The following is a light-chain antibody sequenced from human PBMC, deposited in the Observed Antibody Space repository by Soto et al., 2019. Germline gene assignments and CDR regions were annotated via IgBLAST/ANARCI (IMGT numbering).Light chain of an antibody. CDR3: MQSLQTPPT. CDR1: QSLLHGNGYNY. Sequence: DIVMTQSPLSLPVTPGEPASISCRSSQSLLHGNGYNYLDWYLQKPRQSPQLLIYLGSNRASGVPDRFSGSGSGTDFTLRLSRVEAEDVGVYYCMQSLQTPPTFGQGTKLEIK. V-gene: IGKV2-28*01. J-gene: IGKJ2*01. CDR2: LGS.